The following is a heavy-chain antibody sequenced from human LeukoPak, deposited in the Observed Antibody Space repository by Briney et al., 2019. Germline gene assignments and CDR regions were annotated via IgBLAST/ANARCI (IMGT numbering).Heavy chain of an antibody. D-gene: IGHD3-10*01. CDR2: IKQDGSEK. J-gene: IGHJ5*02. CDR3: AKSYGSGSYLTWFDP. CDR1: GFTFSNYW. Sequence: GGSLRLSCAASGFTFSNYWINWVRQAPGKGLEWVANIKQDGSEKSYVDPVKGRFTISRDNSKNTLYLQMNSLRAEDTAIYYCAKSYGSGSYLTWFDPWGQGTLVTVSS. V-gene: IGHV3-7*03.